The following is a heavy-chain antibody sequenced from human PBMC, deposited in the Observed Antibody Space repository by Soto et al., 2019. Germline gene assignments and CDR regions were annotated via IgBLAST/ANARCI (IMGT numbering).Heavy chain of an antibody. Sequence: SETLSLTCTVSGASISRYYWSWIRQSPGKGLEWIGSIYYSGSTYYNPSLKSRVTISVDTSKNQFSLKLSSVTAADTAVYYCARRGSGSYSDYWGQGTLVTVSS. J-gene: IGHJ4*02. CDR1: GASISRYY. CDR2: IYYSGST. V-gene: IGHV4-59*05. CDR3: ARRGSGSYSDY. D-gene: IGHD3-10*01.